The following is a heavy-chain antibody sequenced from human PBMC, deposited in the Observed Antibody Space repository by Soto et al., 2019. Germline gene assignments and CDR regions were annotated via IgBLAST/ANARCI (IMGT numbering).Heavy chain of an antibody. CDR2: ISATGIST. V-gene: IGHV3-23*01. CDR3: ARDKDTSSWTGFDF. J-gene: IGHJ4*01. Sequence: ETLSLTCTVSGGSISSGDYYWGWIRQPPGKGLEWVSAISATGISTHYADSVKGRVTISRDNSANTLSLEMSSLTAEDTAVYYCARDKDTSSWTGFDFWGHGTLVTVSS. D-gene: IGHD1-1*01. CDR1: GGSISSGDYY.